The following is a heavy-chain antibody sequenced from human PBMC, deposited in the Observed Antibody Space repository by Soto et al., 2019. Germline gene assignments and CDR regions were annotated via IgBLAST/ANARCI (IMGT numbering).Heavy chain of an antibody. V-gene: IGHV4-59*01. J-gene: IGHJ3*02. Sequence: QVQLQESGPGLVKPSETLSLTCTVSGGSISSYYWNWIRQPPGKGLEWIGYIYYSGSTNYNPSLKSRVTISVDTSKNQFSLKLSSVTAADTAVYYCAREGVDGSGTKLLYAFDIWGQGTMVTVSS. D-gene: IGHD3-10*01. CDR3: AREGVDGSGTKLLYAFDI. CDR1: GGSISSYY. CDR2: IYYSGST.